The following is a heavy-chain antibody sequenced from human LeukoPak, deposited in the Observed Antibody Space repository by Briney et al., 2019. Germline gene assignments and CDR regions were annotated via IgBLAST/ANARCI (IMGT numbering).Heavy chain of an antibody. CDR1: GYTFTGYY. CDR2: INPSGGST. D-gene: IGHD4-17*01. CDR3: ARLYGDYDYYYYYMDV. Sequence: ASVKVSCKASGYTFTGYYMHWVRQAPGQGLEWMGIINPSGGSTSYAQKFQGRVTMTRDMSTSTVYMELSSLRSEDTAVYYCARLYGDYDYYYYYMDVWGKGTTVTVSS. V-gene: IGHV1-46*01. J-gene: IGHJ6*03.